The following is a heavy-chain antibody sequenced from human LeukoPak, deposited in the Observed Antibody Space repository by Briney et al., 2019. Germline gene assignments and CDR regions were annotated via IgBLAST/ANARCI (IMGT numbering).Heavy chain of an antibody. V-gene: IGHV3-48*01. D-gene: IGHD3-3*01. CDR1: GFSFSSYS. CDR2: ISSSSSTI. Sequence: GGSLRLPCAASGFSFSSYSMNWVRQAPGKGLEWVSYISSSSSTIYYADSVKGRFTISRDNAKNSLYILMNSLRAEDTAVYYRAGLIFGVVAWGQGTPVTVSS. J-gene: IGHJ5*02. CDR3: AGLIFGVVA.